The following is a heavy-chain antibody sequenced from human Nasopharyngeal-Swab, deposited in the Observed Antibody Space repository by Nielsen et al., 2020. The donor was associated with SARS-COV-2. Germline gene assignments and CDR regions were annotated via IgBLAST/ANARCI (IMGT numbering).Heavy chain of an antibody. CDR1: GFTFSSYG. V-gene: IGHV3-30*03. CDR2: ISYDGSNK. CDR3: ASDLAYCGGDCYGNAFDI. D-gene: IGHD2-21*02. Sequence: GGSLRLSCAASGFTFSSYGMHWVRQAPGKGLEWVAVISYDGSNKYYADSVKGRFTISRDNAKNSLYLQMNSLRAEDTAVYYCASDLAYCGGDCYGNAFDIWGQGTMVTVSS. J-gene: IGHJ3*02.